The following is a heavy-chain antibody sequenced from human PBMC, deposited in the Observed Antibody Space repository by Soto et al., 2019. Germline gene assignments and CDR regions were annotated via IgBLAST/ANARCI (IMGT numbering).Heavy chain of an antibody. V-gene: IGHV1-69*08. D-gene: IGHD2-2*01. CDR1: GGIFSNYI. CDR3: ATDADARDYVDV. Sequence: VQLVQSGAEVKKPGSSVKVSCKASGGIFSNYIITWVRQAPGQGLEWRGRIIPLPDIANYAHKFQGRVTITADKSTSTAYMELTSLGSDDTAVYYCATDADARDYVDVWGTGTTVTVSS. J-gene: IGHJ6*03. CDR2: IIPLPDIA.